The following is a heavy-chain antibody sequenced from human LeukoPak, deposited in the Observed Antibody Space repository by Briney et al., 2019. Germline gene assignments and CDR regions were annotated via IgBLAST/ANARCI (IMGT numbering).Heavy chain of an antibody. CDR1: GGSLSSYY. V-gene: IGHV4-4*07. CDR2: IYTSGST. J-gene: IGHJ4*02. D-gene: IGHD5-18*01. CDR3: ARTRVTTKTDYLDY. Sequence: SETLSLTCTVSGGSLSSYYWSWIRQPAGKGLEWIGRIYTSGSTNYNPSLKSRVTMSVDTSKNQFSLKLSSVTAADTAVYYCARTRVTTKTDYLDYWGQGTLVTVSS.